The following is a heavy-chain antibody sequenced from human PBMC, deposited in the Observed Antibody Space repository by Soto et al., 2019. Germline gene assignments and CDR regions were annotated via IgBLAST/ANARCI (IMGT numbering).Heavy chain of an antibody. CDR2: ISGSGGST. Sequence: EVQLLESGGGLVQPGGSLRLDCAAYGFTFSSYAMSWVRQDPGKGLEWVSAISGSGGSTYYSDSVNGLFTISSDNSKNSLYMQLNSLRAENTAVYDCAKYLPSKELLPTYFDYWGQGTLVTVSS. D-gene: IGHD3-10*01. J-gene: IGHJ4*02. V-gene: IGHV3-23*01. CDR1: GFTFSSYA. CDR3: AKYLPSKELLPTYFDY.